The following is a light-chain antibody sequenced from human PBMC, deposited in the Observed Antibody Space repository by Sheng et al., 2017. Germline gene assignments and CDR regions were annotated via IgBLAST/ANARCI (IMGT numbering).Light chain of an antibody. J-gene: IGLJ1*01. V-gene: IGLV2-23*03. CDR2: DGL. CDR3: SSSARGITV. CDR1: SGHVETFNL. Sequence: QSALTQPASVSGSPGQSITISCTETSGHVETFNLVSWYQQHPGEVPKLIFYDGLSVALWCFFAFLRLQVWQHGLLTISGLQADDEADYYCSSSARGITVFGSGTKVTVL.